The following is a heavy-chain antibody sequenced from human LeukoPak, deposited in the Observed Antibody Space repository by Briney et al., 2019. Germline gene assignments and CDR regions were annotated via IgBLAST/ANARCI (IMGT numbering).Heavy chain of an antibody. V-gene: IGHV4-39*01. J-gene: IGHJ5*02. CDR3: ARHYGP. CDR1: GGSFSGYY. CDR2: IYDSGST. D-gene: IGHD3-10*01. Sequence: KASETLSLTCAVYGGSFSGYYWGWIRQLPGKGLEWIGSIYDSGSTYYNPSLKSRVTISVDTSKNQFSLKLNSVTAADTAVYYCARHYGPWGQGTLVTVSS.